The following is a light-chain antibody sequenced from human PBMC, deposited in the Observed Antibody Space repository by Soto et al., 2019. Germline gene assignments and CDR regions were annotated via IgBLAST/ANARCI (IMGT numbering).Light chain of an antibody. J-gene: IGLJ2*01. CDR2: DTH. Sequence: QSVLTQPPSVSAAPGQKVTISRSGSSSNIENNYVSWYQQLPGTAPKLLIYDTHKRPSRIPDRFSGSRSGTSATLGITGLQTGDEADYYCGTWDSSLSSVVFGGGTKLTVL. CDR3: GTWDSSLSSVV. V-gene: IGLV1-51*01. CDR1: SSNIENNY.